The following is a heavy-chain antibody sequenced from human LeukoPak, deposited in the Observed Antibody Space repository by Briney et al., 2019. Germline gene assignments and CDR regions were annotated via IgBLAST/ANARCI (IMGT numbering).Heavy chain of an antibody. V-gene: IGHV3-30*03. Sequence: GGSLRLSCVTSGFTFSSYGMHWIRQVPGKGLEWVAVISYDAESNYHVDSVKGRFTISRDNSKNTLYLQMNSLRAEDTAVYYCARDQGGTSCCLDVFDIWGQGTMVTVPS. CDR2: ISYDAESN. CDR3: ARDQGGTSCCLDVFDI. D-gene: IGHD2-2*01. CDR1: GFTFSSYG. J-gene: IGHJ3*02.